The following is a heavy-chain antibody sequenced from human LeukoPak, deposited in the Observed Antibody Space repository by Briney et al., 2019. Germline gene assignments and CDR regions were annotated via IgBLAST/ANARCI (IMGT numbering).Heavy chain of an antibody. V-gene: IGHV3-66*01. CDR1: GFTVSSNY. CDR3: AKDRIDNTVDQ. D-gene: IGHD2-21*01. CDR2: IYSGGST. J-gene: IGHJ4*02. Sequence: GGSLRLSCAASGFTVSSNYMNWVRQAPGKGLEWVSVIYSGGSTYYSNSVKGRFTISRDISNNTLYLQMNSLRAEDTAMYYCAKDRIDNTVDQWGQGTLVTVSP.